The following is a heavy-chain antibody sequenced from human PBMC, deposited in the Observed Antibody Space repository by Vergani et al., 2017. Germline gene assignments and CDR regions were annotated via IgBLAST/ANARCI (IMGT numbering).Heavy chain of an antibody. CDR3: ARLRDFWSGYYTGSDAFDI. J-gene: IGHJ3*02. Sequence: QVLLVQSGAEVKKPGASVRVSCKTSGYTFTNYYIHWVRQAPGQGLEWMGIINPSGGSTTYAQQFQGRLTMTRDTSTSTVYMDLSNLRSEDTAVYYCARLRDFWSGYYTGSDAFDIWGQGTMVTVSS. D-gene: IGHD3-3*01. CDR1: GYTFTNYY. V-gene: IGHV1-46*01. CDR2: INPSGGST.